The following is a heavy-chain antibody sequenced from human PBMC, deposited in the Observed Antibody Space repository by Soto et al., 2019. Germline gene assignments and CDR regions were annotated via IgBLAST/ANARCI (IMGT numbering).Heavy chain of an antibody. V-gene: IGHV4-39*01. D-gene: IGHD6-19*01. J-gene: IGHJ6*03. Sequence: SETLSLTCTVSGGSISSSSYYWGWIRQPPGKGLEWIGSIYYSGSTYYNPSLKSRVTISVDTSKNQFSLKLSSVTAADTAVYYCVNIAVDGSYYYYMDVWGKGTTVTVSS. CDR1: GGSISSSSYY. CDR2: IYYSGST. CDR3: VNIAVDGSYYYYMDV.